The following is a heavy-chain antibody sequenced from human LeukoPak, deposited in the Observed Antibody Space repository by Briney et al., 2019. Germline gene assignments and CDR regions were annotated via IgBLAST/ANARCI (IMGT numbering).Heavy chain of an antibody. CDR3: VRQPQVAHFDY. CDR1: GFTFSSYS. CDR2: ISSSSSYI. V-gene: IGHV3-21*01. J-gene: IGHJ4*02. D-gene: IGHD2-15*01. Sequence: GGSLRLSCAASGFTFSSYSMNWVRQAPGKGLEWVSSISSSSSYIYYADSVKGRFTISRDNANNSLYLQMNSLSAEDTAIYYCVRQPQVAHFDYWGQGTLVSVSS.